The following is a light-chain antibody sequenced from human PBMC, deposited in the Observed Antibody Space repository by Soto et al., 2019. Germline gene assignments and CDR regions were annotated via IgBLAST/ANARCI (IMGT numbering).Light chain of an antibody. J-gene: IGKJ1*01. CDR2: AAS. V-gene: IGKV1-9*01. CDR1: QGISSY. CDR3: QQLNSYPRT. Sequence: DIQLTQSPSFLSASVGDRVTITCRASQGISSYLALYQQKPGKAPKLLIYAASTLQSGVPSRFIGSGSGTEVYLTISSLQPEDFVTSYCQQLNSYPRTFGQETKVEIK.